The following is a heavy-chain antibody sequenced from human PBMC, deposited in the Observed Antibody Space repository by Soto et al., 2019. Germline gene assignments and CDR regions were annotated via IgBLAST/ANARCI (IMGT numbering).Heavy chain of an antibody. V-gene: IGHV4-30-2*01. CDR3: ARDHIVVVTASQLGYYGMDV. D-gene: IGHD2-21*02. J-gene: IGHJ6*02. CDR2: IYHSGST. CDR1: GGSISSGGYS. Sequence: PSETLSLTCAVSGGSISSGGYSWSWIRQPPGKGLEWIGYIYHSGSTYYNPSLKSRVTISVDTSKNQFSLKLSSVTAADTAVYYCARDHIVVVTASQLGYYGMDVWGQGTTVTVSS.